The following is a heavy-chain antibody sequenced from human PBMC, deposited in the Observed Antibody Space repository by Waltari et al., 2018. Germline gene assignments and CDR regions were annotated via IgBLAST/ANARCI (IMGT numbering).Heavy chain of an antibody. V-gene: IGHV1-69*15. CDR3: ASPIVVVTAAGDGAFDI. D-gene: IGHD2-21*02. Sequence: QGQLVQSGAKVKKPGSSVKVTCKSYGGTFSSSAPSSVSPTLLQHTQGLEWMGRIIPSFGTANYAQKFQGRVTITADESTSTAYMELSSLRSEDTAVYYCASPIVVVTAAGDGAFDIWGQGTMVTVSS. CDR2: IIPSFGTA. CDR1: GGTFSSSA. J-gene: IGHJ3*02.